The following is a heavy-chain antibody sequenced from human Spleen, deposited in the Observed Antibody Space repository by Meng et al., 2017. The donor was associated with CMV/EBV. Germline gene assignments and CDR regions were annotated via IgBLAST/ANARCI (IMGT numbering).Heavy chain of an antibody. CDR3: ARGLSTAYCSSTSCYTVPYYYGMDV. CDR2: ISAYNGNT. CDR1: GYTFTSYG. V-gene: IGHV1-18*01. D-gene: IGHD2-2*02. J-gene: IGHJ6*02. Sequence: ASVKVSCNASGYTFTSYGISWVRQAPGQGLEWMGWISAYNGNTNYAQKLQGRVTMTTDTSTSTAYMELRSLRSDDTAVYYCARGLSTAYCSSTSCYTVPYYYGMDVWGQGTTVTVSS.